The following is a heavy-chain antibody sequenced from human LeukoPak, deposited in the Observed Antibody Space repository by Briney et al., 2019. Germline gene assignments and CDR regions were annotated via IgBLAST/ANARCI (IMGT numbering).Heavy chain of an antibody. CDR3: AKVRAALVVIHRTFDY. Sequence: HPGGSLRLSCAASGFTFSSYAMSWVRRAPGKGLEWVSAISGSGGSTYYADSVKGRFTISRDNSKNTLYLQMNSLRAEDTAVYYCAKVRAALVVIHRTFDYWGQGTLVTVSS. D-gene: IGHD3-22*01. CDR1: GFTFSSYA. J-gene: IGHJ4*02. V-gene: IGHV3-23*01. CDR2: ISGSGGST.